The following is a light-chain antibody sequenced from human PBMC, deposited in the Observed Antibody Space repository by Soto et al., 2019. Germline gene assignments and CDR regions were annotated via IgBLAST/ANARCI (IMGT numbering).Light chain of an antibody. J-gene: IGKJ2*01. CDR2: GAS. CDR1: QSISNH. CDR3: QQYNNWPPRP. Sequence: EIVMTQSPVTLSVSPGERATLSCRASQSISNHLAWYQQKPGQPPRLLIYGASTRATGIPARFSGSGSGTEFTLTISSLQSEDFAVYYCQQYNNWPPRPFGQGTKLEIK. V-gene: IGKV3-15*01.